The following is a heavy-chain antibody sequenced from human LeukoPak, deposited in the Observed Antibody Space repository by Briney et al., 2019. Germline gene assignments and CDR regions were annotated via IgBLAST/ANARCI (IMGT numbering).Heavy chain of an antibody. Sequence: SETLSLTCTVSGGSIRSGDSYWSWIRQPPGKGLEWIGYIYYSGSTYYNPSLRSRVTISLDMSKNQFSLNLSSVTAADTAVYYCARGSYDGGSGRGRFDYWGQGTLVTVSS. V-gene: IGHV4-30-4*01. CDR2: IYYSGST. J-gene: IGHJ4*02. CDR1: GGSIRSGDSY. D-gene: IGHD6-19*01. CDR3: ARGSYDGGSGRGRFDY.